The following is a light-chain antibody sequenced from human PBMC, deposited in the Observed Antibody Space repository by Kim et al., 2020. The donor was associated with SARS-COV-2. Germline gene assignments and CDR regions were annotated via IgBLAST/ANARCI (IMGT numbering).Light chain of an antibody. CDR1: HSISSNY. CDR3: QQYSSSPAT. J-gene: IGKJ1*01. V-gene: IGKV3-20*01. CDR2: GAS. Sequence: LSPAEGATLPCRASHSISSNYLAWYQQRPGPAPRLLIYGASSRATGIPDRFSGSGSGTDFTLTITRLEPEDFAVYYCQQYSSSPATFGQGTKV.